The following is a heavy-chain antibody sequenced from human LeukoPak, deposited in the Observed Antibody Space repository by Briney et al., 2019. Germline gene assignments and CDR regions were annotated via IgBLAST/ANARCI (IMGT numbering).Heavy chain of an antibody. J-gene: IGHJ4*02. Sequence: PGGSLRLSCAASGFTFSSYWMHWVRQAPGKGLVWVSRINSDGSSTSYADSVKGRFTISRDNANNTLYLQMNSLRAEDTAVYYCARGPGGYDFWSGYTPSGYFDYWGQGTLVTVSS. CDR3: ARGPGGYDFWSGYTPSGYFDY. CDR2: INSDGSST. CDR1: GFTFSSYW. D-gene: IGHD3-3*01. V-gene: IGHV3-74*01.